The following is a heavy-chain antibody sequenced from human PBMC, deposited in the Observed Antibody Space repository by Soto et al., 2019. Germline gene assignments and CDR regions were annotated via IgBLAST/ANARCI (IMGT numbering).Heavy chain of an antibody. Sequence: GGSLRLACAASGFTVSSYAMSWVRQTPGKGLEWVSAISGSGGSTYYADSVKGRFTISRDNSKNTLYLQMNSLRAEDTAVYYCANSFSGSPPLLLGYFDYWGQGTLVTVSS. CDR1: GFTVSSYA. V-gene: IGHV3-23*01. D-gene: IGHD2-15*01. J-gene: IGHJ4*02. CDR3: ANSFSGSPPLLLGYFDY. CDR2: ISGSGGST.